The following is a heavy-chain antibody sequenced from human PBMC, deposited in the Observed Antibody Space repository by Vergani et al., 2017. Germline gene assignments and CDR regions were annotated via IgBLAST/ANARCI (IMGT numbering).Heavy chain of an antibody. CDR2: IYYSGST. CDR1: GYSISSGYY. V-gene: IGHV4-38-2*01. CDR3: ARAAESYYDGMDV. Sequence: QVQLQESGPGLVKPSETLSLTCAVSGYSISSGYYWGWIRQPPGKGLEWIGSIYYSGSTYYNPSLKSRVTISVDTSKNQFSLKLSSVTAADTAVYYCARAAESYYDGMDVWGQGTTVTVSS. J-gene: IGHJ6*02.